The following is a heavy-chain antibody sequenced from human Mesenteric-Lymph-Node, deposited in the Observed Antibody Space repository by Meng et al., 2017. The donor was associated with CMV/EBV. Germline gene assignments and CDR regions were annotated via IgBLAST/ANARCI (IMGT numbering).Heavy chain of an antibody. D-gene: IGHD1-26*01. Sequence: KASGYTFTSYGISWVRQAPGQGLAWMGWISAYNGNTNYAQKLQGRVTMTTDTSTSTAYMELRSLRSDDTAVYYCARGLRIVGATGFDYWGQGTLVTVSS. CDR2: ISAYNGNT. J-gene: IGHJ4*02. CDR3: ARGLRIVGATGFDY. V-gene: IGHV1-18*01. CDR1: GYTFTSYG.